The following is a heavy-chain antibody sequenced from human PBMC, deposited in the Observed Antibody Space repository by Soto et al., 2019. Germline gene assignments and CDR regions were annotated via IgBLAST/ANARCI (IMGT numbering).Heavy chain of an antibody. Sequence: ASVKVSCKASGYTFTNYEINWVRQATGQGLEWMGWMNPGSGNTDYAHKFQGRVTMTRNISISTAYMELSRLGSDDTAIYYCARMAAGGSLNWFAPWGQGTLVTVSS. V-gene: IGHV1-8*01. CDR1: GYTFTNYE. CDR2: MNPGSGNT. CDR3: ARMAAGGSLNWFAP. J-gene: IGHJ5*02. D-gene: IGHD6-13*01.